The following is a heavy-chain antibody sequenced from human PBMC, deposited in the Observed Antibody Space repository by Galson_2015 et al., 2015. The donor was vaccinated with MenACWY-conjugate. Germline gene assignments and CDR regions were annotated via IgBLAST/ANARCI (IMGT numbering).Heavy chain of an antibody. V-gene: IGHV1-69*13. CDR2: IIPIFGRA. D-gene: IGHD4-17*01. Sequence: SVKVSCKVSGYILSELAIHWVRQAPGQGLEWMGGIIPIFGRANYAQRFEGRVIISADEPTTTTYMELSSLRSDDTAVYYCAKGADRNFGDYEASDYWGQGTLVTVSS. J-gene: IGHJ4*02. CDR3: AKGADRNFGDYEASDY. CDR1: GYILSELA.